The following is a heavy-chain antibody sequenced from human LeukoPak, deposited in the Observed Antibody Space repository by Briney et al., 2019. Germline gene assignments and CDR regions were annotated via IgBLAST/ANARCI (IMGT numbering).Heavy chain of an antibody. CDR1: GFTFSSYA. V-gene: IGHV3-23*01. CDR2: ISGSGSTT. D-gene: IGHD2-15*01. J-gene: IGHJ4*02. Sequence: GGSLRPSCAASGFTFSSYAMSWVRQAPGKGLEWGSSISGSGSTTYFADSVRGRFTISRDNSQNTLYLQMNSLRAEDTVVYYCAKAPLGYCSGGSCYFDYWGQGTLVTVSS. CDR3: AKAPLGYCSGGSCYFDY.